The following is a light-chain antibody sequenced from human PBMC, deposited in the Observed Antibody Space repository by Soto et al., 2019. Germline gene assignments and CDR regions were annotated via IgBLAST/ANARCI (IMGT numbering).Light chain of an antibody. J-gene: IGKJ3*01. CDR2: DAA. Sequence: DIPMTQSPSTLSASVGDRVTITCRASQTISNWLAWYQQKPGKAPKLLIYDAAKLESGVPSRFSGSGSGTELTLTVSSLQPDDFGTYYCQQYNSYAFTFGPGTKVDIK. CDR3: QQYNSYAFT. CDR1: QTISNW. V-gene: IGKV1-5*01.